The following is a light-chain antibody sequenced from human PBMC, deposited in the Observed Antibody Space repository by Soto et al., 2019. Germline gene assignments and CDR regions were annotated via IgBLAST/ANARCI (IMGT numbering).Light chain of an antibody. Sequence: EILFTQAPGTLSVSPGERATLSCRASQSVSSNLAWYQQKPGQAPRLLIYGASTRATGIPARFSGSGSGTEFTLTISSLQSEDIAVYYCQQYNKWPQTFGQGTKVDIK. CDR1: QSVSSN. CDR2: GAS. J-gene: IGKJ1*01. CDR3: QQYNKWPQT. V-gene: IGKV3-15*01.